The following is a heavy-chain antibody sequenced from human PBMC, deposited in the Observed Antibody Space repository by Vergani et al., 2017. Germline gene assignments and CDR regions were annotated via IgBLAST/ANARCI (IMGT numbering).Heavy chain of an antibody. V-gene: IGHV3-21*01. CDR1: GFTLRSYS. CDR2: ISSDSAYI. Sequence: EVQLVESGGGLVKPGGSLRLSCAASGFTLRSYSMIWVRQAPGKGLEWVSSISSDSAYIYYADSLKGRFTISRDNAKNSLYLQMNSLRAEDTALYYCARDSYSSGWDFDIWCQGTMVTVSS. J-gene: IGHJ3*02. D-gene: IGHD6-19*01. CDR3: ARDSYSSGWDFDI.